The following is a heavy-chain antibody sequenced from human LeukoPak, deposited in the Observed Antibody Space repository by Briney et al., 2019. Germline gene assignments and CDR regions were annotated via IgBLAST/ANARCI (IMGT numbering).Heavy chain of an antibody. CDR3: AREVLSPFDYYMDV. CDR2: ISGSNSYI. Sequence: GGSLRLSCAASGFSFSSFAMSWVRQAPGKGLEWVSSISGSNSYIYYADSMKGRFTISRDNAKNTLYLQMNSLRAEDTAVYYCAREVLSPFDYYMDVWGKGTTVTVSS. CDR1: GFSFSSFA. D-gene: IGHD3-16*01. J-gene: IGHJ6*03. V-gene: IGHV3-21*01.